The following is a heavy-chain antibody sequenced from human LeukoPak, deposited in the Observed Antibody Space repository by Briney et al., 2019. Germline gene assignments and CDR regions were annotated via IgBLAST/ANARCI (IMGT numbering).Heavy chain of an antibody. CDR2: IYHSGST. D-gene: IGHD3-10*01. Sequence: SETLSLTCTVSGYSITRGYYWGWIRQPPGKALEWIGSIYHSGSTYYNPSLKSRVVISVDTSKNQFSLNLNSVTAADTAVYYCARSGPYYYHYMDVWGKGTTVTVSS. CDR1: GYSITRGYY. V-gene: IGHV4-38-2*02. J-gene: IGHJ6*03. CDR3: ARSGPYYYHYMDV.